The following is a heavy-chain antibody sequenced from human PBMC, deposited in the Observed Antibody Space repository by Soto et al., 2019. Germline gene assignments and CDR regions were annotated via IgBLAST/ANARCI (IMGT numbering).Heavy chain of an antibody. Sequence: SETLSLTCTVSGGSISSSSYYWGWIRQPPGKGLEWIGSIYYSGSTYYNPSLKSRVTISVDTSKNQFSLKLSSVTAADTAVYYCARRKTYKGFDYWGQGXLVTVYS. J-gene: IGHJ4*02. CDR2: IYYSGST. V-gene: IGHV4-39*01. CDR1: GGSISSSSYY. D-gene: IGHD1-20*01. CDR3: ARRKTYKGFDY.